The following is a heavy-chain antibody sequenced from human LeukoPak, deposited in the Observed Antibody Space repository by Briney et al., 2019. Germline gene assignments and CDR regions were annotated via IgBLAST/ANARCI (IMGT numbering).Heavy chain of an antibody. CDR1: GFPFSNYW. D-gene: IGHD4-23*01. Sequence: PGGSLRLSCAASGFPFSNYWMSWVRQAPGKGLEWVANMKEDGGEINYVDSVKGRFTISRDNAKNSLYLHMNSLRVEGTAVYYCARDRGYSTFDNWGQGTLVTVSS. V-gene: IGHV3-7*01. CDR3: ARDRGYSTFDN. CDR2: MKEDGGEI. J-gene: IGHJ5*02.